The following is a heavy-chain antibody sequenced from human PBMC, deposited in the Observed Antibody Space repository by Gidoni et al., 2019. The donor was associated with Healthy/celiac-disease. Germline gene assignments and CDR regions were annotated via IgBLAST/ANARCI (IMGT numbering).Heavy chain of an antibody. CDR3: AKEYYDYVWGSYRNDPTDNWFDP. V-gene: IGHV3-23*01. D-gene: IGHD3-16*02. Sequence: EVQLLESGGGLVQPGGSLRLSCAASGFTFSSYAMSWVRQAPGKGLEWVSAISGSGGSTYYADSVKGRFTISRDNSKNTLYLQMNSLRAEDTAVYYCAKEYYDYVWGSYRNDPTDNWFDPWGQGTLVTVSS. J-gene: IGHJ5*02. CDR2: ISGSGGST. CDR1: GFTFSSYA.